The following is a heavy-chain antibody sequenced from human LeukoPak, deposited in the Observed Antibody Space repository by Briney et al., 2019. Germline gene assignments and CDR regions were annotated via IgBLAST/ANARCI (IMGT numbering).Heavy chain of an antibody. CDR2: INHSGST. J-gene: IGHJ4*02. Sequence: PSETLSLTCAVYGGSFSGYYWSWIRQPPGKGLEWIGEINHSGSTNYNPSLKSRVTISVDTSKNQFSLVLSSVTAADTAVYYCARGVDEWFPSAYWGQGTLVTVSS. V-gene: IGHV4-34*01. CDR1: GGSFSGYY. CDR3: ARGVDEWFPSAY. D-gene: IGHD3-3*01.